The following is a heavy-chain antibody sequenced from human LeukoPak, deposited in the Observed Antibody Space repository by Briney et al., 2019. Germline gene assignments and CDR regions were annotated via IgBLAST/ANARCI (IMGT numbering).Heavy chain of an antibody. D-gene: IGHD2-15*01. CDR1: GGSFSGYY. CDR3: ARIHRYCSGGACYVLDN. J-gene: IGHJ4*02. CDR2: INHSGST. V-gene: IGHV4-34*01. Sequence: SETLSLTCAVYGGSFSGYYWSWIRQPPGKGLEWIGEINHSGSTNYNPSLKSRVTISVDTSKNQFSLKLSSVTAADTAVYYCARIHRYCSGGACYVLDNWGQGTLVTVSS.